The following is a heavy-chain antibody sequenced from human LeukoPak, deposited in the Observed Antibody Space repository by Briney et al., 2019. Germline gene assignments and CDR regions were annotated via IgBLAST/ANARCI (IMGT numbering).Heavy chain of an antibody. Sequence: GGSLRLSCAASGFTVSSNYMSWVRQAPGKGLEWVSAIYSGGSTYYADSVKGRFTISRDNSKNTLYLQMNSLRAEDTAVYYCASWLRLDAFDIWGQGTMVTVSS. J-gene: IGHJ3*02. D-gene: IGHD3-9*01. CDR1: GFTVSSNY. CDR2: IYSGGST. CDR3: ASWLRLDAFDI. V-gene: IGHV3-66*01.